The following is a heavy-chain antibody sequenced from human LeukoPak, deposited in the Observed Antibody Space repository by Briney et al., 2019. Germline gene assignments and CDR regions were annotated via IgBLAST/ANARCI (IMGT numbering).Heavy chain of an antibody. J-gene: IGHJ4*02. CDR1: GFTFSSYA. CDR3: ARDARAAAGEGDFDY. CDR2: ISSNGGST. Sequence: GGSLRLSCSASGFTFSSYAMHWVRQAPGKGLEYVSAISSNGGSTYYADSVKGRFTISRDNAKNSLYLQMNSLRAEDTAVYYCARDARAAAGEGDFDYWGQGTLVTVSS. V-gene: IGHV3-64*04. D-gene: IGHD6-13*01.